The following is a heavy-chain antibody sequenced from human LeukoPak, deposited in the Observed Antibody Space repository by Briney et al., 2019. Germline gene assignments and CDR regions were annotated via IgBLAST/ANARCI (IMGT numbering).Heavy chain of an antibody. CDR2: ISRNSSYI. CDR1: GFTFSSYS. D-gene: IGHD3-3*01. V-gene: IGHV3-21*01. J-gene: IGHJ4*02. Sequence: GGSLRLSCAASGFTFSSYSMNWVRQAPGKGLEWVSSISRNSSYIYYADSVKGRFTISRDNAKNSLYLQMNSLRAEDTAVYYCARDFDYFDYWGQGTLVTVSS. CDR3: ARDFDYFDY.